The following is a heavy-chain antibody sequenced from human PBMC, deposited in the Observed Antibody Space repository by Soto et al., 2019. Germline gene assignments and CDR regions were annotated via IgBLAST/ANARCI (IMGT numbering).Heavy chain of an antibody. D-gene: IGHD6-13*01. CDR2: IRSKANSYAT. CDR3: TTSGIAAAGNYYGMDV. V-gene: IGHV3-73*02. J-gene: IGHJ6*02. CDR1: GFTFSGSA. Sequence: EVQLVESGGGLVQPGGSLKLSCAASGFTFSGSAMHWVRQASGKGLXXVGRIRSKANSYATAYAASVKGRFTISRDDSKNTAYLQMNSLKTEDTAVYYCTTSGIAAAGNYYGMDVWGQGTTVTVSS.